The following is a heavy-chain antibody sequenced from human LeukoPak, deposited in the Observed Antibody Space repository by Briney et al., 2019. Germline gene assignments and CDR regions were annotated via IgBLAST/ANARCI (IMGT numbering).Heavy chain of an antibody. D-gene: IGHD3-3*01. CDR1: GGSSSGYY. CDR3: ARRSYYDFWSGYRPAYYMDV. Sequence: SETLSLTCAVYGGSSSGYYWSWIRQPPGKGLEWIGEINHSGSTNYNPSLKSRVTISVDTSKNQFSLKLSSVTAADTAVYYCARRSYYDFWSGYRPAYYMDVWGKGTTVTVSS. V-gene: IGHV4-34*01. CDR2: INHSGST. J-gene: IGHJ6*03.